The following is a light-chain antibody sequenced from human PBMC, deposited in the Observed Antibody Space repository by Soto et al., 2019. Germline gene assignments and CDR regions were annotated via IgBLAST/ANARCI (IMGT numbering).Light chain of an antibody. CDR1: QSVSSY. CDR3: QQRGNWP. J-gene: IGKJ4*01. Sequence: EIVLTQSPVTLSLSPGERATLSCRASQSVSSYLAWYQQKPGQAPRLLIYDASNRATGIPARFSGSGSGTDFTLTISSLELEDFAVYYCQQRGNWPFGGGTKVEI. V-gene: IGKV3-11*01. CDR2: DAS.